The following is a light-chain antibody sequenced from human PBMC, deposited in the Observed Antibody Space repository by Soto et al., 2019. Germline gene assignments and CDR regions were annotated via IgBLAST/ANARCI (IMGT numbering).Light chain of an antibody. V-gene: IGKV3-15*01. CDR3: QQYNNWPPYT. J-gene: IGKJ2*01. CDR1: QTIANN. CDR2: GAS. Sequence: ETVMTQSPATLSVSPGERATLSCRASQTIANNLAWYQQRPGQAPRLLIYGASTRATGIPAGFSGSGSGTQFPLTLCSLQSEDYAVYYWQQYNNWPPYTFGQGTKLEIQ.